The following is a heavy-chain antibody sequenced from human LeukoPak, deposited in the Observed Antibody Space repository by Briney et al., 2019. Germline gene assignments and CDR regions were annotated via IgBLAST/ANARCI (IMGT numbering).Heavy chain of an antibody. CDR2: IYTSGST. CDR1: GGSFSGYY. D-gene: IGHD4-17*01. CDR3: ARVVTSLFDYYYMDV. Sequence: SETLSLTCAVYGGSFSGYYWSWIRQPAGKGLEWIGRIYTSGSTNYNPSLKSRVTMSVDTSKNQFSLKLSSVTAADTAVYYCARVVTSLFDYYYMDVWGKGTTVTISS. V-gene: IGHV4-59*10. J-gene: IGHJ6*03.